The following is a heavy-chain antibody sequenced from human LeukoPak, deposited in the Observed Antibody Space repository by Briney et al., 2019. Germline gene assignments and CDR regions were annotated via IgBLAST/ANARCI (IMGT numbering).Heavy chain of an antibody. V-gene: IGHV3-48*03. CDR2: ISSSGSTI. CDR3: ARDGMVRGKAFDY. Sequence: PGGSLRLSCAASGFTFSSYEMNWVRQAPGKGLEWVSYISSSGSTIYYADSVKGRFTISRDNAKNSLYLQMNSLRAEDTAVYYCARDGMVRGKAFDYWGQGTLVTVSS. J-gene: IGHJ4*02. CDR1: GFTFSSYE. D-gene: IGHD3-10*01.